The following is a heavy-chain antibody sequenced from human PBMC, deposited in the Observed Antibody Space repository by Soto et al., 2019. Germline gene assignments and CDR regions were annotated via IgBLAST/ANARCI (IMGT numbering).Heavy chain of an antibody. J-gene: IGHJ4*02. CDR3: ARTKCSGGSCHSWSLDY. V-gene: IGHV4-31*03. CDR1: GGSITTGGYY. CDR2: RYYSEST. D-gene: IGHD2-15*01. Sequence: SETLSLTCTVSGGSITTGGYYWSWIRQLPGKGLEWIGHRYYSESTYYNPSLKSRVSISLDTSKNQFSLKLSFVTAADTAMYYCARTKCSGGSCHSWSLDYWGQGTPVTVSS.